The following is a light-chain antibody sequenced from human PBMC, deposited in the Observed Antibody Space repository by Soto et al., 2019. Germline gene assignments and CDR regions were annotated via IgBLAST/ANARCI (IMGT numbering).Light chain of an antibody. CDR3: QSYDSSLSGPS. Sequence: QAVLTQPPSVSGAPGQRVTISCTGSSSNIGAGYEVHWYQQLPGTAPKLLIYGNNNRPSGVPDRFSGSKSGTSASLAITGLQAEDEADYYCQSYDSSLSGPSFGGGTKVTVL. V-gene: IGLV1-40*01. CDR2: GNN. J-gene: IGLJ2*01. CDR1: SSNIGAGYE.